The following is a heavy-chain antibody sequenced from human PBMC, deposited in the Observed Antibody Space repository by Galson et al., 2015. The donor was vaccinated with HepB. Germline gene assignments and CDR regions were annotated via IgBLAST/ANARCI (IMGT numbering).Heavy chain of an antibody. V-gene: IGHV3-30*04. Sequence: SLRLSCAASGFTFSSYAMHWVRQAPGKGLEWVAVISYDGSNKYYADSVKGRFTISRDNSKNTLYLQMNSLRAEDTAVYYCARDRQLDLGRYSGYDWGAFDIWGQGTMVTVSS. CDR2: ISYDGSNK. D-gene: IGHD5-12*01. CDR1: GFTFSSYA. J-gene: IGHJ3*02. CDR3: ARDRQLDLGRYSGYDWGAFDI.